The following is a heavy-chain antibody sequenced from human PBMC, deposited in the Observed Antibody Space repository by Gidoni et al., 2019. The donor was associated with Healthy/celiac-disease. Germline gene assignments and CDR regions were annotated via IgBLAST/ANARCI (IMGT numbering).Heavy chain of an antibody. V-gene: IGHV3-23*01. D-gene: IGHD1-26*01. CDR1: GFPFSSYA. CDR2: IGGSGGST. Sequence: EVQLLESGRGLVQPGGSWYPALPASGFPFSSYAMSWVRQAPGKGLEWVSAIGGSGGSTCYADSVKGRFTISRDNSKNTLYLQMNSLRAEDTAVYYCAKGGSYSGGQFDYWGQGTLVTVSS. J-gene: IGHJ4*02. CDR3: AKGGSYSGGQFDY.